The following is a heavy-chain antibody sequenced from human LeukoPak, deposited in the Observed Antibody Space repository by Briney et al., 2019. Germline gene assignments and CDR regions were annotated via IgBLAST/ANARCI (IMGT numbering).Heavy chain of an antibody. D-gene: IGHD4-11*01. CDR2: INHSGDT. J-gene: IGHJ4*02. V-gene: IGHV4-34*01. Sequence: SETLSLTCAVYGGAFSGYYWSWIRQPPGKGLEWIGEINHSGDTKYNPSLKSRVSMSVDVSKDQFSLKRTSLTAADTAVYYCARGSRNYNNYEGADYWGQGTLVTVSS. CDR3: ARGSRNYNNYEGADY. CDR1: GGAFSGYY.